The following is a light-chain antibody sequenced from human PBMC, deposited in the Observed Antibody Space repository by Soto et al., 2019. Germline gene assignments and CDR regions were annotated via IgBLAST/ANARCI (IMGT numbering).Light chain of an antibody. CDR2: DVS. CDR1: SSDVGAYNS. J-gene: IGLJ3*02. CDR3: QAYDYSLTASV. Sequence: QSALTQPASVSGSPGQSITISCTGTSSDVGAYNSVAWYQHNPGKAPKLMIYDVSNRPSGVSSRFSGSKSANTASLSISGLQADDEADYYCQAYDYSLTASVFGGGTKLTVL. V-gene: IGLV2-14*01.